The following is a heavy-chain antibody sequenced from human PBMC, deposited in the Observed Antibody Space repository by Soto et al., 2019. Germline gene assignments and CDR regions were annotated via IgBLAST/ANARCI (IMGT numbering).Heavy chain of an antibody. CDR2: ISGSGGRT. CDR1: GFAFSNYA. D-gene: IGHD1-26*01. V-gene: IGHV3-23*01. J-gene: IGHJ4*02. Sequence: GGSLRLSXAGSGFAFSNYAMSCVRQAPGKGLAWVSAISGSGGRTYYADSVKSRFTISRGNSENTLYLQMNSLRAEDTALYYCAKVPVGATGRFDYWGQGTLVTVSS. CDR3: AKVPVGATGRFDY.